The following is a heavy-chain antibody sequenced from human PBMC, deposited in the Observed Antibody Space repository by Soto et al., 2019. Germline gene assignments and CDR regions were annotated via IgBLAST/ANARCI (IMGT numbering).Heavy chain of an antibody. CDR2: ILWNSGAA. CDR1: GFTFSSYA. D-gene: IGHD5-12*01. CDR3: GKDVAPGGLDV. V-gene: IGHV3-9*01. J-gene: IGHJ6*02. Sequence: EVQLLESGGGLVQPGGSLRLSCAASGFTFSSYAMSWVRQAPGKGLEWVSGILWNSGAAGYADSVKGRFTISRDTAKNSLYLQMDSLRPEDTALYYCGKDVAPGGLDVWGQGTTVIVSS.